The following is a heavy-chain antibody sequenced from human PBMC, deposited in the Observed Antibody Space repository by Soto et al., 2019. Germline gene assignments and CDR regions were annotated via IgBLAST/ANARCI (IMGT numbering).Heavy chain of an antibody. Sequence: SETLSLTCAVYRWSFSGYYWSWIRQPPGKGLEWIGEINHSGSTNYNPSLKSRVTISVDTSKNQFSLKLSSVTAADTAVYYCAGGDILTGYYSFYYYGMDVWGQGTTVT. D-gene: IGHD3-9*01. CDR3: AGGDILTGYYSFYYYGMDV. J-gene: IGHJ6*02. CDR1: RWSFSGYY. V-gene: IGHV4-34*01. CDR2: INHSGST.